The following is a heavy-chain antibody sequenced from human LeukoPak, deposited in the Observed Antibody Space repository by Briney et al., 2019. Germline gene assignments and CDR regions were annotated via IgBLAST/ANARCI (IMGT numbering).Heavy chain of an antibody. CDR2: VSHSGST. J-gene: IGHJ4*02. CDR1: GGSTNSSSYY. Sequence: SETLSLTCAVSGGSTNSSSYYWGWIRQPPGKGQEWIGSVSHSGSTNYNPSLESRVTISVDTSKSQFSLKLRSVTAADTSVYYCARGRAVTRDFDYWGQGTLVSVSS. CDR3: ARGRAVTRDFDY. V-gene: IGHV4-39*07. D-gene: IGHD4-23*01.